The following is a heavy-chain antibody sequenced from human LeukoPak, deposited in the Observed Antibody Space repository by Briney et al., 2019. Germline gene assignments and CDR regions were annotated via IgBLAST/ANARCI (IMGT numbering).Heavy chain of an antibody. J-gene: IGHJ3*01. V-gene: IGHV4-4*02. CDR1: GGSTTIGAW. CDR3: ARGPRK. CDR2: VYYSGSP. Sequence: SETLSLTCAVSGGSTTIGAWWTWVRQPPGQGLEWIGEVYYSGSPNYNSSLKSRVTISLDKTKNQFLLNLTSVTAADTAVYYCARGPRKWGQGTMVTVSS.